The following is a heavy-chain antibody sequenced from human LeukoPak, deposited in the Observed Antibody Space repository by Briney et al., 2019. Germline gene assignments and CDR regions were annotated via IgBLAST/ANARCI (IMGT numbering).Heavy chain of an antibody. V-gene: IGHV3-9*01. D-gene: IGHD3-10*01. J-gene: IGHJ3*02. Sequence: GGSLRLSCAASGFTFDDYAMHWVRQAPGKGLEWVSGISWNSGSLVYADSVKGRFTISRDNAKNSLYLQMNSLRAEDTAVYYCARCPMGAFDIWGQGTMVTVSS. CDR1: GFTFDDYA. CDR3: ARCPMGAFDI. CDR2: ISWNSGSL.